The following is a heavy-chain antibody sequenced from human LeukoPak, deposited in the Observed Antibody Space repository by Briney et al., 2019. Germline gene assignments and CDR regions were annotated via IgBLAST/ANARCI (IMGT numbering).Heavy chain of an antibody. CDR1: GYSISSGYY. V-gene: IGHV4-61*01. CDR3: ARSVEGYCRGGSCYYYSYYMDV. J-gene: IGHJ6*03. CDR2: IYYSGST. D-gene: IGHD2-15*01. Sequence: KPSETLSLTCTVSGYSISSGYYWGWIRQPPGKGLEWIGYIYYSGSTNYNPSLKSRVTISVDTSKNQFSLKLSSVTAADAAVYYCARSVEGYCRGGSCYYYSYYMDVWGKGTTVTVSS.